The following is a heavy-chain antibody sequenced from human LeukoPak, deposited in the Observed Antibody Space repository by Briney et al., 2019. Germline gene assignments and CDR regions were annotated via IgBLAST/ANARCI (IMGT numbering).Heavy chain of an antibody. CDR2: ISGSGGST. Sequence: GALRLSCAASGFTFSSYAMSWVRQAPGKGLEWVSAISGSGGSTYYADSVKGRFTISRDNSKSTLSLQMNSLRAEDTAIYYCATYRQVLLPFESWGQGTLVTVSS. V-gene: IGHV3-23*01. CDR1: GFTFSSYA. CDR3: ATYRQVLLPFES. D-gene: IGHD2-8*02. J-gene: IGHJ4*02.